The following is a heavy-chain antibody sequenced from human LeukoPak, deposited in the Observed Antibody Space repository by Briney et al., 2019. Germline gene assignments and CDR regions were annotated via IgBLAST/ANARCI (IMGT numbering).Heavy chain of an antibody. V-gene: IGHV1-3*01. Sequence: ASVKVSCKASGYTFTNNAMHWVRQAPGQRLEWMGWINAGDGNTKYSQKFQGRVTITRDTSASTAYMELSSLRSEDTAVYYCARVSTVTRFHFDYWGQGTLVTVSS. D-gene: IGHD4-11*01. CDR3: ARVSTVTRFHFDY. CDR1: GYTFTNNA. CDR2: INAGDGNT. J-gene: IGHJ4*02.